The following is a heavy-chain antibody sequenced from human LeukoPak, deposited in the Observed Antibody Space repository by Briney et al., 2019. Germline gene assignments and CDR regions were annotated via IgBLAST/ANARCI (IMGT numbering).Heavy chain of an antibody. CDR2: IKQDGSEK. J-gene: IGHJ4*02. D-gene: IGHD5-18*01. CDR1: GFTFSSYW. V-gene: IGHV3-7*01. Sequence: GGSLRLSCAASGFTFSSYWMTWIRQAPGKGLVWVANIKQDGSEKYYVDSVKGRFTISRDNAKNSLYLQMNSLRAEDTAVYYCARDTGGGYSCYDCWGQGTLVTVSS. CDR3: ARDTGGGYSCYDC.